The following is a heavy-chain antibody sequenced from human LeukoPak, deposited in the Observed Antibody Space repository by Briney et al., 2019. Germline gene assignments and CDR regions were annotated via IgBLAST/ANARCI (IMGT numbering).Heavy chain of an antibody. D-gene: IGHD6-13*01. Sequence: SETLSLTCAVYGGSFSGYYWSWIRQPPGKGLEWIGKINHSGSTNYNPSLKSRVTISVDKSKNQFSLKLSSVTAADTAVYYCARGGSSWYGRGFDYWGQGTLVTVSS. J-gene: IGHJ4*02. CDR2: INHSGST. CDR1: GGSFSGYY. V-gene: IGHV4-34*01. CDR3: ARGGSSWYGRGFDY.